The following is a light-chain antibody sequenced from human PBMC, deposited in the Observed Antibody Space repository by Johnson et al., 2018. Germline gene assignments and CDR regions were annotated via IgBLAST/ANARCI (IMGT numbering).Light chain of an antibody. CDR2: ENN. CDR3: GTWASSLSAGNV. CDR1: SSNIGNNY. V-gene: IGLV1-51*02. J-gene: IGLJ1*01. Sequence: QSVLTQPPSVSAAPGQKVTISCSGSSSNIGNNYVSWYQQLPGTAPKLLIYENNKRPSGIPDRFSGSKSGTSATLGITGLRTGDDADYYCGTWASSLSAGNVFGTGTKVTVL.